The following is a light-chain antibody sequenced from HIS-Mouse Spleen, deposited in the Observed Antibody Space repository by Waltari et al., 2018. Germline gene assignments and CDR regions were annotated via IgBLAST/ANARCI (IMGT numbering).Light chain of an antibody. CDR2: DAS. Sequence: DIQMTQSPSSLSASVGDRVTITCQASQYISNYLNWYQQKPGKAPKLLIYDASNLETGVPSRFSGSGSGTDFTFTISSLQPEDIATYYCQQYDNLLITFGQGTRLEIK. CDR1: QYISNY. J-gene: IGKJ5*01. CDR3: QQYDNLLIT. V-gene: IGKV1-33*01.